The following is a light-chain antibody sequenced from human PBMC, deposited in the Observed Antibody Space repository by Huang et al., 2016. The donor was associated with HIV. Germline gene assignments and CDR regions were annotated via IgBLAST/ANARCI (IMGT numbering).Light chain of an antibody. CDR2: DAS. CDR3: QQRSNWPPPIT. V-gene: IGKV3-11*01. CDR1: QSVSSY. J-gene: IGKJ5*01. Sequence: EIVLTQSPATLSLSPGERATLSCRASQSVSSYLAWYQQKPGQAPRLLIYDASNRATCIPARFSGSGSGTDFTLTISSLEPEDFAVYYCQQRSNWPPPITFGQGTRLEIK.